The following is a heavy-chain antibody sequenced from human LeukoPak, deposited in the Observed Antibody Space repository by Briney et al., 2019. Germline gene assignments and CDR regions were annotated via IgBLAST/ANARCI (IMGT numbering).Heavy chain of an antibody. V-gene: IGHV3-30*18. Sequence: PGRSLRLSCAASGFTFSSYGMHWVRQAPGKGLEWVAVISYDGSNKYYADSVKGRFTISRDNSKNTLYLQKNSLRAEDTAVYYCAKESIFGVVRGLDYWGQGTLVTVSS. CDR3: AKESIFGVVRGLDY. CDR2: ISYDGSNK. D-gene: IGHD3-3*01. J-gene: IGHJ4*02. CDR1: GFTFSSYG.